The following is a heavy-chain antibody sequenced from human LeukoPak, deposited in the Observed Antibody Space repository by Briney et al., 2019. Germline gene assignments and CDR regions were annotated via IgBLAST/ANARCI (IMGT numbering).Heavy chain of an antibody. V-gene: IGHV4-34*01. CDR2: INHSGST. CDR3: ARGLNYYDSSGYLDHFDY. J-gene: IGHJ4*02. CDR1: GGSFSGYY. D-gene: IGHD3-22*01. Sequence: SETLSLTCAVYGGSFSGYYWSWIRQPPGKGLEWIGEINHSGSTNYNPSLKSRVTISVDTSKNQFSPKLSSVTAADTAVYYCARGLNYYDSSGYLDHFDYWGQGTLVTVSS.